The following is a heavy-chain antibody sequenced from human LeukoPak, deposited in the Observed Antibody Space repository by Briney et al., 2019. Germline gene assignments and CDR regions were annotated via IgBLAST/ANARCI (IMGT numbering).Heavy chain of an antibody. Sequence: PGGSLRLSCAASGFTFSNYAMTWVRQAPGKGLEWVAFISQSGGRSTDYADSVRGRFTISRDNSKNTPYLQMNSLRAEDTAVYHCARDLGCSTSSCRYNWFDPWGQGTLVTVSS. CDR2: ISQSGGRST. V-gene: IGHV3-23*01. CDR1: GFTFSNYA. D-gene: IGHD2-2*01. J-gene: IGHJ5*02. CDR3: ARDLGCSTSSCRYNWFDP.